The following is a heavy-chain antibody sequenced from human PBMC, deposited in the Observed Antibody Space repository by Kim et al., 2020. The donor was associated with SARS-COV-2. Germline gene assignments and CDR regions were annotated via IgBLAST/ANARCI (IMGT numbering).Heavy chain of an antibody. CDR3: ANFPGGDS. Sequence: GGNTYYAASLKGRFTLSRDSSRNTVYLQSDSLRVDDTAVYYCANFPGGDSWGQGTQVTVSS. CDR2: GGNT. J-gene: IGHJ5*01. D-gene: IGHD3-10*01. V-gene: IGHV3-53*01.